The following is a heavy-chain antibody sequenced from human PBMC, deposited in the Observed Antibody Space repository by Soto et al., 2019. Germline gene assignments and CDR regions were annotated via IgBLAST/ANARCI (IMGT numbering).Heavy chain of an antibody. CDR3: AKSYDFWSGYYRGVFDY. J-gene: IGHJ4*02. CDR2: ISAYNGNT. V-gene: IGHV1-18*01. D-gene: IGHD3-3*01. CDR1: GYTFTSYG. Sequence: QVQLVQSGAVVKKPGASVKVSCKASGYTFTSYGISWVRQAPGQGLEWMGWISAYNGNTNYAQKLQGRVTMTTDTSTSTAYMELRSLRSDDTAVYYCAKSYDFWSGYYRGVFDYWGQGTLVTVSS.